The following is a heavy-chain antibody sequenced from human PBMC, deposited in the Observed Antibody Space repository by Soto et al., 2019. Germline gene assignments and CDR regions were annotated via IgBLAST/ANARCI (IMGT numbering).Heavy chain of an antibody. CDR3: AKGRGGSGSLTPRVDF. CDR1: GFTFNNYA. D-gene: IGHD3-10*01. J-gene: IGHJ4*02. V-gene: IGHV3-23*01. Sequence: EVQLLESGGGLLQPGGSLRLSCAASGFTFNNYAMSWVRQAPGKGLEWVSAISGGGDTTSYADSVKGRFTVSRDGSKNTLYLQMNSLRAEDTAVYYCAKGRGGSGSLTPRVDFWGQGTLVTVSS. CDR2: ISGGGDTT.